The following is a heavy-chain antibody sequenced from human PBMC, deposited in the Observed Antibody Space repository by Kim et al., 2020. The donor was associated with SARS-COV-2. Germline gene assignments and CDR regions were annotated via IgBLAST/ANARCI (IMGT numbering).Heavy chain of an antibody. CDR1: GFTFSTYS. D-gene: IGHD1-26*01. J-gene: IGHJ4*02. CDR3: AREVQATGLSDS. Sequence: GGSLRLSCAASGFTFSTYSMNWVRQAPGKTLEWVSSISSSGAYTHYADSVNGRFTISRDNAKNSLYLQMNSLRAEDTAFYYCAREVQATGLSDSWGQGIL. CDR2: ISSSGAYT. V-gene: IGHV3-21*01.